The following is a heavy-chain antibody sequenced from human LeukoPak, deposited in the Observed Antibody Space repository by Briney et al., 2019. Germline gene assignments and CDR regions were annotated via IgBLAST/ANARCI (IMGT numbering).Heavy chain of an antibody. Sequence: GGSLRLSCEACGFTFSTYSINWVRQARGKGLEWVSYISGSGRTTYYADSVKGRFTISRDNAKNSLYLQMNSLRAEDTAVYYCARGLHFRVYDSSYYYPYWGQGTLVTVSS. CDR1: GFTFSTYS. J-gene: IGHJ4*02. CDR3: ARGLHFRVYDSSYYYPY. V-gene: IGHV3-48*01. D-gene: IGHD3-22*01. CDR2: ISGSGRTT.